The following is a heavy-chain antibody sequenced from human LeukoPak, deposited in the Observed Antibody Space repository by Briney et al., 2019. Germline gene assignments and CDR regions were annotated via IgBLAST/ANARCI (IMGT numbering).Heavy chain of an antibody. V-gene: IGHV4-59*01. CDR3: ARHIAVSASGALDI. CDR2: IHYSGST. CDR1: GGSISSYY. Sequence: SETLSLTCTVSGGSISSYYWSWIRQSPGKGLEWIGYIHYSGSTNYSPSLKSRVTISVDTSKNQFSLKLSSLTAADTAVYYCARHIAVSASGALDIWGQGTMVTVSS. D-gene: IGHD6-19*01. J-gene: IGHJ3*02.